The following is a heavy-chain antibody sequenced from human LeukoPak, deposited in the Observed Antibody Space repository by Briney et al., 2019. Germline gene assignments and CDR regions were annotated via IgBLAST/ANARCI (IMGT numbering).Heavy chain of an antibody. CDR1: GFTFSRYS. CDR2: ISSSSSTV. V-gene: IGHV3-48*02. CDR3: ARAQTYYGSGSYLY. Sequence: GGSLRLSCAASGFTFSRYSMNWVRQAPGKGLEWVSYISSSSSTVYYADSLKGRFTISRDNAKNSLYLRMNSLRDEDTAVYYCARAQTYYGSGSYLYWGQGTLVTVSS. J-gene: IGHJ4*02. D-gene: IGHD3-10*01.